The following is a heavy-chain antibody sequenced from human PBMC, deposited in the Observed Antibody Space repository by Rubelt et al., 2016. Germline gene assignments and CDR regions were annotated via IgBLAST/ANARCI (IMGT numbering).Heavy chain of an antibody. D-gene: IGHD6-19*01. CDR3: ARDKVSRGRTFDY. V-gene: IGHV1-2*02. CDR1: GYTFTGYY. Sequence: GAEVKKPGASVKVSCKASGYTFTGYYMHWVRQAPGQGLEWMGWINPNSGGTNYAQKFQGRVTMTRDTSISTAYMELSRLRSDDTAVYYCARDKVSRGRTFDYWGQGTLVTVSS. CDR2: INPNSGGT. J-gene: IGHJ4*02.